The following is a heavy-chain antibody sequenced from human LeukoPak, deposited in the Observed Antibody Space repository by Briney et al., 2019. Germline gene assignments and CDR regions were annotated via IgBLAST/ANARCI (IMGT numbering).Heavy chain of an antibody. V-gene: IGHV3-7*01. D-gene: IGHD1-14*01. CDR3: ARTNRGY. CDR1: GFTFSNYW. J-gene: IGHJ4*02. CDR2: IKEDGSEK. Sequence: GGSLRLSCAASGFTFSNYWMSWVRQAPGKGLEWVANIKEDGSEKYYVDSVKGRFTISRDNAKNSLYLQMNSLRAEDTAVYYCARTNRGYWGQGTLVTVSS.